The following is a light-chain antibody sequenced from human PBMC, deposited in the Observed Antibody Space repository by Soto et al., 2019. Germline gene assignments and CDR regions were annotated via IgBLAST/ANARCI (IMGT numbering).Light chain of an antibody. J-gene: IGKJ4*02. CDR1: QSIGSW. CDR2: KAS. V-gene: IGKV1-5*03. CDR3: QQYDTYSP. Sequence: IQLAQSPATLSVSVGDRVTITCRASQSIGSWLAWYQLKPGKAPKLLIYKASSLESGVPSRFSGSGSGTEFTLTTNSLQPDDFATYYCQQYDTYSPFGGGTKVEIK.